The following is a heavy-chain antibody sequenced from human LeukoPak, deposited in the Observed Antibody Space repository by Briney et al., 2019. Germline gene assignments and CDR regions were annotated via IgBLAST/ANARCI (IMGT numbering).Heavy chain of an antibody. Sequence: GGSLRLSCAVSGITLSNYGMSWVRQAPGKGLEWVSVIYSGGSTYYADSVKGRFTISRDNSKNTLYLQMNSLRAEDTAVYYCATTDYYYYYMDVWGKGTTVTVSS. CDR1: GITLSNYG. CDR3: ATTDYYYYYMDV. J-gene: IGHJ6*03. D-gene: IGHD1-1*01. V-gene: IGHV3-66*02. CDR2: IYSGGST.